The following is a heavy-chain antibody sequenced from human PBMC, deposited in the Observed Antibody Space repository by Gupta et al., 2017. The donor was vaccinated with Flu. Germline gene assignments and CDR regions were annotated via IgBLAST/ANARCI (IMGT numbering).Heavy chain of an antibody. J-gene: IGHJ6*02. CDR1: GFSFRNYG. CDR2: ISHDGRNF. V-gene: IGHV3-30*18. CDR3: AKDWMWDNNNYGMNV. D-gene: IGHD1-26*01. Sequence: QERVVESGGGAVQRVMSLRLSCAASGFSFRNYGMHCVRQAPGKGLEWVEGISHDGRNFYHAESVKGRFTISRDNSKNTLYLQMNSLRSEDTAVYYCAKDWMWDNNNYGMNVWGQGTTVTVSS.